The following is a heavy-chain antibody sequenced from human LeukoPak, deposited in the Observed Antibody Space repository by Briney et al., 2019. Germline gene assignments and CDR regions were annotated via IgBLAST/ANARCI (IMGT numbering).Heavy chain of an antibody. V-gene: IGHV3-74*01. CDR3: ARDGRQWEQRPFDY. CDR2: INSDGSST. D-gene: IGHD1-26*01. CDR1: GFTFSSYW. Sequence: PGGSLRLSCAASGFTFSSYWMHWVRQAPGKGLVWVSRINSDGSSTSYADSVKGRFTISRDNTKNSLYLQMSSLRAEDTAVYFCARDGRQWEQRPFDYWGQGTLVTVSS. J-gene: IGHJ4*02.